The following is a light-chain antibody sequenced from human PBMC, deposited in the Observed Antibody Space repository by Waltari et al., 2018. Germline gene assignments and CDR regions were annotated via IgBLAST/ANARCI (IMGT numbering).Light chain of an antibody. Sequence: QSALTQPASVSGSRGHSITIPCTGTSPEGWTYNIVSWYQQHPCKAPHLMIYEDNNRPSGFSSRFSGSRSGNTASLTISGLQPEDEADYYCCSYAGSWVFGGWTKLTVL. CDR2: EDN. V-gene: IGLV2-23*01. CDR3: CSYAGSWV. J-gene: IGLJ3*02. CDR1: SPEGWTYNI.